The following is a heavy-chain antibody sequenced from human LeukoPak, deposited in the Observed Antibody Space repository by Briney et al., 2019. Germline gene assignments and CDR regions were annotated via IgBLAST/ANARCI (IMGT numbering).Heavy chain of an antibody. Sequence: SETLSLTCTVSGGSISDSYWRWIRQPPGEGVEWIGYIYYSGGTYYSPSLKRRVTISVDTSKNQFSLKLNSVTAADTAVYYCARQRGYHYDSTTNRFSDLWGQGTRATVSS. D-gene: IGHD3-22*01. V-gene: IGHV4-59*08. CDR1: GGSISDSY. CDR2: IYYSGGT. CDR3: ARQRGYHYDSTTNRFSDL. J-gene: IGHJ5*02.